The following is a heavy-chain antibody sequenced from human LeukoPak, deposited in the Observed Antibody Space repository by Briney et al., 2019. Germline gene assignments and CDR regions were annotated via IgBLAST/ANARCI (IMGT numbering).Heavy chain of an antibody. CDR3: AREREGCSSTSCFNWFDP. J-gene: IGHJ5*02. CDR1: GYTFTGYY. CDR2: INPNSGGT. V-gene: IGHV1-2*02. Sequence: VASVKVSCKASGYTFTGYYMHWVRQAPGQGLEWMGWINPNSGGTNYAQKFQGRVTMTRDTSINTAYMELSRLRSDDTAVYYCAREREGCSSTSCFNWFDPWGQGTLVTVSS. D-gene: IGHD2-2*01.